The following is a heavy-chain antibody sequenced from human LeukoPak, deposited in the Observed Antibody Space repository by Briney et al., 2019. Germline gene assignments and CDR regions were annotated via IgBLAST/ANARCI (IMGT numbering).Heavy chain of an antibody. CDR2: IYYSGST. CDR3: ARDYYGDFYFDY. J-gene: IGHJ4*02. V-gene: IGHV4-59*01. D-gene: IGHD4-17*01. CDR1: GGSISSYY. Sequence: SETRSLTCTVAGGSISSYYWSWIRQPPGEGLEWIGYIYYSGSTNYNPSLKSRLTISVDTSKNQFSLKLSSVTAADTAVYYCARDYYGDFYFDYWGQGTLVTVSS.